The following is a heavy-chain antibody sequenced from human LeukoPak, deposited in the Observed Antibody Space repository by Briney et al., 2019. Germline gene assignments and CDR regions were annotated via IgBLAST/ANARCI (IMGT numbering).Heavy chain of an antibody. Sequence: SETLSLTCALSGYSISSGYYWGWIRQPPGKGREWIGSIYHSGSTYYNPSLKSRVTISVDTSKNQFSLKLSSVTAADTAVYYCASAVVPAAAFDIWGQGTMVTVSS. CDR1: GYSISSGYY. V-gene: IGHV4-38-2*01. CDR3: ASAVVPAAAFDI. CDR2: IYHSGST. J-gene: IGHJ3*02. D-gene: IGHD2-2*01.